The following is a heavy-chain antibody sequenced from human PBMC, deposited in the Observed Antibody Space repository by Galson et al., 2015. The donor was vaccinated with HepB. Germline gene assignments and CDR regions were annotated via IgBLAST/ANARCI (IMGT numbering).Heavy chain of an antibody. Sequence: SVKVSCKASGYTFTNYGISWVRQAPGQGLEWMGWISAYNGNTNYAQKLQGRVTMTTDTSTSTAYMELGSLRSDDTAVYYCARASSTMVRGVSWWGQGTLVTVSS. CDR2: ISAYNGNT. CDR3: ARASSTMVRGVSW. D-gene: IGHD3-10*01. CDR1: GYTFTNYG. V-gene: IGHV1-18*04. J-gene: IGHJ4*02.